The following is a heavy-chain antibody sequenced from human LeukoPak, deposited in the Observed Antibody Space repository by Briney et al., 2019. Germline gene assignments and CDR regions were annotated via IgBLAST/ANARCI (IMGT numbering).Heavy chain of an antibody. CDR1: GGSISGNY. Sequence: SETLSLTCNVSGGSISGNYLSWIRQSPGTGLEWIGYIYNSAKTIYNPSLKSRVTISGDTSKNQFFLRLSSVTAADTAVYYCARHGLATMMTSFDFWGQGALVIVSS. CDR3: ARHGLATMMTSFDF. V-gene: IGHV4-59*08. J-gene: IGHJ4*02. D-gene: IGHD5-12*01. CDR2: IYNSAKT.